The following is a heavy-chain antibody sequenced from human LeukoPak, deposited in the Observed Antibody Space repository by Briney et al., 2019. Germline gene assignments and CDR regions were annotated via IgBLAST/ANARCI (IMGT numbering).Heavy chain of an antibody. D-gene: IGHD5-24*01. Sequence: PGGALRLSCAASGFTFVSYAMTWVRQAPGKWLEWVSAINGGGDTTYYADSVKGRFTVSIDRSTNTLFLQMSSLRAEDSGMYYCAKALDTYGYMRFDYWGQGTLVTLSS. CDR1: GFTFVSYA. CDR3: AKALDTYGYMRFDY. J-gene: IGHJ4*02. V-gene: IGHV3-23*01. CDR2: INGGGDTT.